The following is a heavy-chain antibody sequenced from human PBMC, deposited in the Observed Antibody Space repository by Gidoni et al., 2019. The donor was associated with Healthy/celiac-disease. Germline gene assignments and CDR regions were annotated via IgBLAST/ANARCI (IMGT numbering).Heavy chain of an antibody. CDR1: GFTFSSYS. J-gene: IGHJ4*02. D-gene: IGHD3-22*01. V-gene: IGHV3-48*02. CDR2: ISSSSSTI. CDR3: ARDLLPLRYYYDSSGYGY. Sequence: EVQLVESGGGLVQPGGSLRLSCAASGFTFSSYSMNWVRQAPVKGLDWVSYISSSSSTIYYADSVKGRFTISRDNAKNSLYLQMNSLRDEDTAVYYCARDLLPLRYYYDSSGYGYWGQGTLVTVSS.